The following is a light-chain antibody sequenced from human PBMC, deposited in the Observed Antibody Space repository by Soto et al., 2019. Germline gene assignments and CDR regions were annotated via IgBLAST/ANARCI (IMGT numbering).Light chain of an antibody. CDR1: RNIGSW. CDR2: RAT. J-gene: IGKJ4*01. CDR3: QQHSDYPLT. V-gene: IGKV1-5*03. Sequence: DIQMTQSPSILSASTGDRVTITCRANRNIGSWLAWYQQKPGKAPKLLIYRATTLEGGVPSRFSGSASGTQFTLAISCVQPDDFATYYCQQHSDYPLTYGGVTKVDIK.